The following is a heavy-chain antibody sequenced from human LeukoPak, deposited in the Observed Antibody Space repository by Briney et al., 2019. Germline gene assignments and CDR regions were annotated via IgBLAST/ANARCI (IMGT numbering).Heavy chain of an antibody. CDR2: INPNSGGT. Sequence: ASVKVSCKASGYTFTGYYMHWVRQAPGQGLEWMGWINPNSGGTNYAQKFQGRVTMTTDTSTSTAHMELRSLRSDDTAVYYCARDLKMGYSSGRYSWGTGSSNDYWGQGTLVTVSS. J-gene: IGHJ4*02. CDR1: GYTFTGYY. D-gene: IGHD6-19*01. CDR3: ARDLKMGYSSGRYSWGTGSSNDY. V-gene: IGHV1-2*02.